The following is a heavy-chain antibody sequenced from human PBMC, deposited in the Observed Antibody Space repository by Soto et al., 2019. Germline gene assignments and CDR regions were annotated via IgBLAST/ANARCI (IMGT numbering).Heavy chain of an antibody. V-gene: IGHV1-24*01. CDR3: ATGRVARRNGYSYGPDYYYCYGMDV. D-gene: IGHD5-18*01. J-gene: IGHJ6*04. CDR1: GDTITELS. Sequence: ASAKASCKFSGDTITELSMHWVRQAPEKGLEWMGGFDPEDGETIYAQKFQGRVTMTEDTSTDTAYMELSSLRSEDTAVYYCATGRVARRNGYSYGPDYYYCYGMDVWGKGTTVTVSS. CDR2: FDPEDGET.